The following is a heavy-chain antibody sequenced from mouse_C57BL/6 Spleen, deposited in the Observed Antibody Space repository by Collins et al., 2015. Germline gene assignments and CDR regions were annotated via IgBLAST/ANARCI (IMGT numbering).Heavy chain of an antibody. J-gene: IGHJ4*01. CDR2: IRNKANGYTT. CDR1: GFTFTDYY. CDR3: ARDIGYEGYAMDY. D-gene: IGHD2-10*02. V-gene: IGHV7-3*02. Sequence: EVKLVESGGGLVQPGGSLRLSCATSGFTFTDYYMSWVRQPPGKALEWLGFIRNKANGYTTEYSASVKGRFTISRDNSQSILYLQMNTLRAEDSATYYCARDIGYEGYAMDYWGQGTSVTVSS.